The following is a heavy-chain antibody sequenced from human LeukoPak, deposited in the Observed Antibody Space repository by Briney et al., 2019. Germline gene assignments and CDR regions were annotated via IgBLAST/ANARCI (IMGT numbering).Heavy chain of an antibody. J-gene: IGHJ4*02. CDR2: IKQDGSEK. CDR3: ARDLDGGDY. CDR1: GFTFSNYW. V-gene: IGHV3-7*01. D-gene: IGHD2-15*01. Sequence: GGSLRLSCAASGFTFSNYWMSWVRQAPGKGLEWVANIKQDGSEKYYVDSVKGRFTISRDNAKNSLYLQVNSLRAEDTAVYYCARDLDGGDYWGQGTLVSVSS.